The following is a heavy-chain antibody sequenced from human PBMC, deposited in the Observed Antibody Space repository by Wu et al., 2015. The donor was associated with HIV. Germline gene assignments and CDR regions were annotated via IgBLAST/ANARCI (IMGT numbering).Heavy chain of an antibody. J-gene: IGHJ6*03. V-gene: IGHV1-18*01. CDR2: ISGHNGHR. Sequence: QVQLVQSGGEVRKPGASVRVSCTTSGYTFTRYGIHWVRQAPGQGLEWMAWISGHNGHRDYAQKLQGRVTMTTDTSTSTAYMELRSLRSDDTAVYYCARDQNYGDYPASSRYYYMDVWGKGTTVTVSS. CDR3: ARDQNYGDYPASSRYYYMDV. CDR1: GYTFTRYG. D-gene: IGHD4-17*01.